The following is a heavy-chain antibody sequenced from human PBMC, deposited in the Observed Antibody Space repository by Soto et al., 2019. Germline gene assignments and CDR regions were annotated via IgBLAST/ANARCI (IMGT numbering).Heavy chain of an antibody. D-gene: IGHD2-15*01. CDR1: GYTFTSYY. J-gene: IGHJ3*02. CDR2: INPSGGST. CDR3: ARVVKDVYCSGGRCYLGAFDI. V-gene: IGHV1-46*01. Sequence: ASVKVSCKASGYTFTSYYMHWVRQAPGQGLEWMGIINPSGGSTSYAQKFRGRVTMTRDTSTSTVYMELSSLRSDDTAVYYCARVVKDVYCSGGRCYLGAFDIWGQGTMVT.